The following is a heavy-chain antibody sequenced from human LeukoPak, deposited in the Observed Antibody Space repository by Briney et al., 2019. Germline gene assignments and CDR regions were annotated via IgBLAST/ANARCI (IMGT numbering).Heavy chain of an antibody. D-gene: IGHD2-2*01. CDR1: GFTFGDYA. CDR2: IRSKAYGGTT. Sequence: PGRSLRLSCTASGFTFGDYAMSWFRQAPGKGLEWVGFIRSKAYGGTTEYAASVKGRFTISRDDSKSIAYLQMNSLKTEDTAVYYCTTARYCSSTSCYAVWGQGTLVTVSS. CDR3: TTARYCSSTSCYAV. V-gene: IGHV3-49*03. J-gene: IGHJ4*02.